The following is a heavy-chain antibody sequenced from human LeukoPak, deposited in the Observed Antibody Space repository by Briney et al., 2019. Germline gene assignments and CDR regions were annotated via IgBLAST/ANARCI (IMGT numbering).Heavy chain of an antibody. CDR1: GFTFSSYT. Sequence: GGSLRLSCAASGFTFSSYTMNWVRQAPGKGLEWVSSISISSGHIYYADSVKGRFTISRDNAKNSLYLQMNSLRAEDTAVFYCVRGGFHDLYFDYWGQGTLVTVSS. V-gene: IGHV3-21*01. J-gene: IGHJ4*02. CDR2: ISISSGHI. D-gene: IGHD2-21*02. CDR3: VRGGFHDLYFDY.